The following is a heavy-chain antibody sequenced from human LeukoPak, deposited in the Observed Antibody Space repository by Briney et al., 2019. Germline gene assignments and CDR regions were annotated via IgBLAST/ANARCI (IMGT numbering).Heavy chain of an antibody. CDR1: GGSFSGYN. Sequence: SETLSLTCAVYGGSFSGYNWGWIRQPPGKGLEWIGSIFYTGSANYSPSLKSRVTMSVDTSKNQFSLILNSVTAADTAIYYCAKTLLRGLYYFDRWGQGTLVTVSS. V-gene: IGHV4-34*12. CDR3: AKTLLRGLYYFDR. CDR2: IFYTGSA. D-gene: IGHD3-10*01. J-gene: IGHJ4*02.